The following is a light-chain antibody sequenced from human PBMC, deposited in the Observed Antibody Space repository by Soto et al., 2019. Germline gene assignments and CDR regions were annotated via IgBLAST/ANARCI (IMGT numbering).Light chain of an antibody. CDR1: QTISSW. CDR2: AAS. V-gene: IGKV1-39*01. CDR3: QQSYSTPAIT. Sequence: DIQMTQSPSTLSASVGDTVTITCRASQTISSWLAWYQQKPGKAPKLLIYAASSLQSGVPSRFSGSGSGTDFTLTISSLQPEDFATYYCQQSYSTPAITFGQGTRLEIK. J-gene: IGKJ5*01.